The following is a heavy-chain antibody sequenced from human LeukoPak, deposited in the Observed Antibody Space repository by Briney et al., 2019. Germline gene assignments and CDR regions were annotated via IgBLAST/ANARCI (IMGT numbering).Heavy chain of an antibody. D-gene: IGHD6-19*01. CDR1: GFTFSSYA. CDR3: AIPGTAVAPHY. J-gene: IGHJ4*02. Sequence: GGSLRLSCAASGFTFSSYAMHWVRQAPGKGLEWVAVISYDGNVKYYADSVKGRFTISRDNSKNTLYLQMNSLRAEDTAVYYCAIPGTAVAPHYWGQGTLVTVSS. CDR2: ISYDGNVK. V-gene: IGHV3-30-3*01.